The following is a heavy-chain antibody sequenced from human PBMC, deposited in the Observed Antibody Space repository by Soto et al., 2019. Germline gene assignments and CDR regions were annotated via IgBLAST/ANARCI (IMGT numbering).Heavy chain of an antibody. V-gene: IGHV4-34*01. D-gene: IGHD3-3*01. CDR3: ARGVRVVILYYYYGMDV. Sequence: SETLSLTGAGYCGSFSGFHWSWIRPPPGKGLEWIGEINHSGSTNYNPSLKSRVTISVDTSKNQFSLKLSSVTAADTAVYYCARGVRVVILYYYYGMDVWGQGTTVTVSS. J-gene: IGHJ6*02. CDR1: CGSFSGFH. CDR2: INHSGST.